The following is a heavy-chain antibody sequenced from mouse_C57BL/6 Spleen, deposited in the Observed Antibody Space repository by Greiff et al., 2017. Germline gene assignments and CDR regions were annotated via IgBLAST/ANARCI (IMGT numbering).Heavy chain of an antibody. CDR1: GYTFTSYW. Sequence: VQLQQSGPELVKPGASVKISCKASGYTFTSYWMHWVKQRPGRGLEWIGRIDPNSGGTKYNEKFKSKATLTVDKPSSTAYMQLSSLTSEDSAVYYCARDDYDGGYYAMDYWGQGTSVTVSS. J-gene: IGHJ4*01. V-gene: IGHV1-72*01. CDR2: IDPNSGGT. CDR3: ARDDYDGGYYAMDY. D-gene: IGHD2-4*01.